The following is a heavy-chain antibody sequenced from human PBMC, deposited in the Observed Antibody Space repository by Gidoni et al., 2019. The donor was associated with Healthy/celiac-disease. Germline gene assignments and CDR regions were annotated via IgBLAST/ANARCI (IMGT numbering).Heavy chain of an antibody. CDR2: ISSSSSYI. Sequence: EVQLVESGGGLVKPGGSLRLSCAASGFTFSSYSMHWVRQAPGKGLELVSSISSSSSYIYYADSVKGRFTISRDNAKNSLYLQMNSLRAEDTAVYYCARDTALVVPAAILAYYYYMDVWGKGTTVTVSS. V-gene: IGHV3-21*01. J-gene: IGHJ6*03. CDR1: GFTFSSYS. D-gene: IGHD2-2*02. CDR3: ARDTALVVPAAILAYYYYMDV.